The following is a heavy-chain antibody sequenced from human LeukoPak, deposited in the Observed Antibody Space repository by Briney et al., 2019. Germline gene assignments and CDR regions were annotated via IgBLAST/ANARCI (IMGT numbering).Heavy chain of an antibody. V-gene: IGHV3-23*01. Sequence: PGGSLRLSCAASGFTFSSNAMSWVRQAPGKGLEWVSTFSGSGGNTYYADSVKGRFTISRDNSKNTLFLQMNSLRADDTAVYYCAKGGGYDYFDYWGQGTLDTVSS. J-gene: IGHJ4*02. D-gene: IGHD5-12*01. CDR2: FSGSGGNT. CDR3: AKGGGYDYFDY. CDR1: GFTFSSNA.